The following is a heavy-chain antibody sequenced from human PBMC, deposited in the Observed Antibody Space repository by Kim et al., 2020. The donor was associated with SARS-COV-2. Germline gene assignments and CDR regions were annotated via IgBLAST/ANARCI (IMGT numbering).Heavy chain of an antibody. Sequence: VKGRFTISRDNAKNSLYLQMNSLRDEDTAVYYCASLGGAAAGTNFYYGLDVWGQGTTVIVSS. J-gene: IGHJ6*02. V-gene: IGHV3-48*02. CDR3: ASLGGAAAGTNFYYGLDV. D-gene: IGHD6-13*01.